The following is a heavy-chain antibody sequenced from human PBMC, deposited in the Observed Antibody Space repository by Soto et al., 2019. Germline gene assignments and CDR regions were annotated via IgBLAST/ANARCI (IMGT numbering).Heavy chain of an antibody. J-gene: IGHJ6*03. D-gene: IGHD6-19*01. Sequence: QVQLVESGGGVVQPGRSLRLFCAASGFTFSSYGMHWVRQAPGKGLEWVAVISYDGSNKYYADSVKGRFTISRDNSKNTLYLQMNSLRAEDTAVYYCAKDPLLKQSAPYYYYMDVWGKGTTVTVSS. CDR3: AKDPLLKQSAPYYYYMDV. V-gene: IGHV3-30*18. CDR1: GFTFSSYG. CDR2: ISYDGSNK.